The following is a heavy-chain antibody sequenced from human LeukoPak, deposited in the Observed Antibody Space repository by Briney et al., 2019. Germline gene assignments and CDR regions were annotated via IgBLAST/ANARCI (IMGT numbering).Heavy chain of an antibody. V-gene: IGHV3-23*01. CDR3: AKDRGNNYGYDYYGVDV. J-gene: IGHJ6*02. CDR1: GFTFNNYA. CDR2: ISASGDST. D-gene: IGHD3-10*01. Sequence: GGSLRLSCAASGFTFNNYAMSWVRQAPGKGLEWVSVISASGDSTYYADSVKGRFTISRHNSKNTLYLQMNALRAGDTAIYYCAKDRGNNYGYDYYGVDVWGQGITVTVSS.